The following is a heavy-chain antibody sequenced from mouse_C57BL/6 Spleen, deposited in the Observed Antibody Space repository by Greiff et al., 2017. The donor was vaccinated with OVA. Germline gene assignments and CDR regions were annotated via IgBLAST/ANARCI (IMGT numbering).Heavy chain of an antibody. D-gene: IGHD1-1*01. CDR3: ARGETYFYYAMDY. Sequence: EVKLVESGGGLVKPGGSLKLSCAASGFTFSSYAMSWVRQTPEKRLEWVATISDGGSYTYYPDNVKGRFTISRDNAKNNLYLQMSHLKSEDTAMYYCARGETYFYYAMDYWGQGTSVTVSS. V-gene: IGHV5-4*03. CDR2: ISDGGSYT. J-gene: IGHJ4*01. CDR1: GFTFSSYA.